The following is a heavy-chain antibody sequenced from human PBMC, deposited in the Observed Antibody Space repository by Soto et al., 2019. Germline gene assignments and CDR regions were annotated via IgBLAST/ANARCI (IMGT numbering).Heavy chain of an antibody. J-gene: IGHJ5*02. CDR2: IAPDGSQI. CDR1: LFGFGGKT. V-gene: IGHV3-30-3*02. D-gene: IGHD2-2*02. Sequence: PAWSLRLSCSSSLFGFGGKTMYLVLQAPGRVLEWVALIAPDGSQIYYADSVKGRFTISRDNSKNTLYLQMDNLRAEDTSLYLCATDIHATWLLNSWGQGTLVTVSS. CDR3: ATDIHATWLLNS.